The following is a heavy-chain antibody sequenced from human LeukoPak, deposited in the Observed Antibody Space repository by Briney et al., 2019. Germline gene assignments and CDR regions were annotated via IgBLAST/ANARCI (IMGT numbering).Heavy chain of an antibody. CDR1: GYTFIDYY. CDR2: INPNSGAT. CDR3: AREGLKYTTD. V-gene: IGHV1-2*02. D-gene: IGHD2-2*02. Sequence: ASVKVSCKTSGYTFIDYYMHWVRQAPGQGLEWMGWINPNSGATRDAQKFQGRVTMTRDTSISTAYMELSSLKSDDTAVYYCAREGLKYTTDWGQGTLVTVSS. J-gene: IGHJ4*02.